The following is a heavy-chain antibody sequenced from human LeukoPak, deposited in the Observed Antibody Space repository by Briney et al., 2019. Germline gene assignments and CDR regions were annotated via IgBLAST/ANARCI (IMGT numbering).Heavy chain of an antibody. Sequence: PSETLSLTCTVSGGSISSGSYYWSWIRQPAGKGLEWIGRIYASGSTNYNPSLKSRVTMSVDTSKNQFSLKLSSVTAADTAVYYCARDDEEYYDFWSGYYGYWFDPWGQGTLVTVSS. V-gene: IGHV4-61*02. CDR3: ARDDEEYYDFWSGYYGYWFDP. J-gene: IGHJ5*02. CDR1: GGSISSGSYY. D-gene: IGHD3-3*01. CDR2: IYASGST.